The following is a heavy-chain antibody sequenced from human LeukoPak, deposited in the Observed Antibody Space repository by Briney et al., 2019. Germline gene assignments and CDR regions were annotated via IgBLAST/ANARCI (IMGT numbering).Heavy chain of an antibody. Sequence: PSETLSLTCTVSGGSISSYYWSWIRQPAGKGLEWIGRIYTSGSTNYNPSLKSRVTMSVDTSKNQFSLKLSSVTAADTAAYYCAREKVVYDSSGYYPSLIDYWGQGTLVTVSS. D-gene: IGHD3-22*01. J-gene: IGHJ4*02. CDR3: AREKVVYDSSGYYPSLIDY. CDR1: GGSISSYY. V-gene: IGHV4-4*07. CDR2: IYTSGST.